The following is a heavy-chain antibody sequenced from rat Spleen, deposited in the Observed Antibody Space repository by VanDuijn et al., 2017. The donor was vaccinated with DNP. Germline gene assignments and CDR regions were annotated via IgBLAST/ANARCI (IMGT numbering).Heavy chain of an antibody. CDR3: TTGGAGAY. V-gene: IGHV5-27*01. J-gene: IGHJ3*01. D-gene: IGHD4-1*01. CDR2: ISPSGGST. CDR1: GFTFSDYY. Sequence: EVQLVESGGGLVQPGRSLRLSCAASGFTFSDYYMAWVRQVPGKGLEWVASISPSGGSTYYRDSVKGRFTISRNNAKNTLYLQMDSLRSEDTATYYCTTGGAGAYWGQGTLVTVSS.